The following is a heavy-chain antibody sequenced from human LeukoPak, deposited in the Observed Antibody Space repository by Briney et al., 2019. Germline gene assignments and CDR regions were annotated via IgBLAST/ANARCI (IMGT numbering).Heavy chain of an antibody. CDR2: IGTGNNK. CDR3: ARERIRCRGDCNDD. CDR1: GFTFSSYE. Sequence: GGSLRLSCEASGFTFSSYEMNWIRQTPGKGLEWVSYIGTGNNKHYAESIKGRFTTSRDDAKNALYLHMDSLKAEDTAVYYCARERIRCRGDCNDDWGQGTLVTVSS. V-gene: IGHV3-48*03. D-gene: IGHD2-21*02. J-gene: IGHJ4*02.